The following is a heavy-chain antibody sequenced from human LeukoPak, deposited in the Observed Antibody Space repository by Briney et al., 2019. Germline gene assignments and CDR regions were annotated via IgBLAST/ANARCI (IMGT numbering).Heavy chain of an antibody. V-gene: IGHV3-21*01. Sequence: PGGSLRLSCAASGFTLSSYSMNWVRQAPGKGLEWVSSISSSSSYIYYADSVKGRFTISRDNAKNSLYLQVNSLRAEDTAVYYCARDSGTNNRITMIVVVIGAFDIWGQGTMVTVSS. J-gene: IGHJ3*02. D-gene: IGHD3-22*01. CDR2: ISSSSSYI. CDR1: GFTLSSYS. CDR3: ARDSGTNNRITMIVVVIGAFDI.